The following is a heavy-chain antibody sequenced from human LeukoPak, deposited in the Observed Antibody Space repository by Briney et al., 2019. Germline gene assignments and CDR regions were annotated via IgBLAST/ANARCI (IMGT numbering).Heavy chain of an antibody. J-gene: IGHJ3*02. V-gene: IGHV3-74*03. Sequence: GVSLRLSCAASGFTFSSYWVLWVRQAPGKGLVWVSRIKSDGSSTTYADSVRGRFTISRDNAKNTLDLQINSLTAEDTAVYYCTRRAAALDAFDIWGQGTMVTASS. CDR3: TRRAAALDAFDI. CDR2: IKSDGSST. D-gene: IGHD6-13*01. CDR1: GFTFSSYW.